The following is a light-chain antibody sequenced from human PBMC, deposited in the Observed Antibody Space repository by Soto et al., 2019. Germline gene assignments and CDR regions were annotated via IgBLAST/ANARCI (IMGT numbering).Light chain of an antibody. J-gene: IGKJ1*01. CDR3: QHLYSDPRTWT. Sequence: EIQRTQSPASLSVSVRDRVTINCLSIQGISNYLAWYQQKLGKAPKVLIYGASTLQAGVPSRFSGSGSGPDFTLTISSLQPEDFATYYCQHLYSDPRTWTFGQGSKVDIK. V-gene: IGKV1-9*01. CDR2: GAS. CDR1: QGISNY.